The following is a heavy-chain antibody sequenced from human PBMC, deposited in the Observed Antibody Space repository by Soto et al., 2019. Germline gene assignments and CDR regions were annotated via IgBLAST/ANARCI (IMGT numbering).Heavy chain of an antibody. J-gene: IGHJ5*02. Sequence: ASVKVSCKASGYTFTGYYMHWVRQAPGQGLEWMGWINPNSGGTNYAQKFQGWVTMTRDTSISTAYMELSRLRSDDTAVYYCARDTQSKDSSYGNRGNCFDTWGQGPLFT. V-gene: IGHV1-2*04. CDR2: INPNSGGT. CDR1: GYTFTGYY. CDR3: ARDTQSKDSSYGNRGNCFDT. D-gene: IGHD6-6*01.